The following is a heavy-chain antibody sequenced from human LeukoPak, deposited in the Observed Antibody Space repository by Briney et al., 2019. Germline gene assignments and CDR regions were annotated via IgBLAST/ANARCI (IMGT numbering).Heavy chain of an antibody. V-gene: IGHV3-21*01. J-gene: IGHJ4*02. CDR2: ISSSSSYI. CDR3: ARGAAANYDY. D-gene: IGHD6-13*01. CDR1: GFTFSSYS. Sequence: GGSLRLSCAASGFTFSSYSMNWVRQAPGKGLEWVSSISSSSSYIYYADSVKGGFTISRDNSKNTLYLQMNSLRAEDTAVYYCARGAAANYDYWGQGTLVTVSS.